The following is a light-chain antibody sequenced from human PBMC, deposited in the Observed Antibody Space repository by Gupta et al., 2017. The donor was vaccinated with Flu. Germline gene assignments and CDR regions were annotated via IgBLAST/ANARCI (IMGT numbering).Light chain of an antibody. CDR3: SSYTSSSTLGV. V-gene: IGLV2-14*01. CDR2: EVS. J-gene: IGLJ3*02. Sequence: SALTLPASVSGSPGQSLTISCTGTSSDVGGYNYVSWYQQHPGKAPKLMIYEVSNRPSGVSNRFSGSKSGNTASLTISGLQAEDEADYYCSSYTSSSTLGVFGGGTKLTVL. CDR1: SSDVGGYNY.